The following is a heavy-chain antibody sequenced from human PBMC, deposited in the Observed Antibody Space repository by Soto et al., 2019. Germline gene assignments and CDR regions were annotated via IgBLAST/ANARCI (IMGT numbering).Heavy chain of an antibody. J-gene: IGHJ6*02. CDR3: ARESYYGMDV. CDR2: INPDASRT. Sequence: EVQLVESGGGLVQPGGSLRLSCAGTGFTFSRHWMHWVRQAPGKGLVWVSRINPDASRTTYADSVKGRFAISRDNAKNTLYRQMNSLRAEDTAVYYCARESYYGMDVWGQGTTVTVSS. CDR1: GFTFSRHW. V-gene: IGHV3-74*01.